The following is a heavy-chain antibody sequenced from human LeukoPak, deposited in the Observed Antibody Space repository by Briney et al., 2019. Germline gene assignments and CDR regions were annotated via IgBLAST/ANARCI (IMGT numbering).Heavy chain of an antibody. Sequence: PGGSLRLSCAASGFTFSSYSMNWVRQAPGKGLEWVSYISSSSSTIYYADSVKGRSTISRDNAKNSLYLQMNSLRSEDTAVYYCATEAPAAPNWVNWFDPWGQGTLVTVSS. CDR2: ISSSSSTI. V-gene: IGHV3-48*01. J-gene: IGHJ5*02. D-gene: IGHD3-16*01. CDR3: ATEAPAAPNWVNWFDP. CDR1: GFTFSSYS.